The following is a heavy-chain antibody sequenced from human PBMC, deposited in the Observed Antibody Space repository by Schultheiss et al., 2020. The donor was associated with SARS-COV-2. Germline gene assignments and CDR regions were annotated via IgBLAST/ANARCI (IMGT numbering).Heavy chain of an antibody. CDR2: IYYSGST. D-gene: IGHD5-24*01. Sequence: SQTLSLTCTVSGGSISSYYWSWIRQHPGKGLEWIGYIYYSGSTNYNPSLKSRVTISVDTSKNQFSLKLSSVTAADTAVYYCASSVEMATINHYWGQGTLVTVSS. J-gene: IGHJ4*02. CDR3: ASSVEMATINHY. CDR1: GGSISSYY. V-gene: IGHV4-59*08.